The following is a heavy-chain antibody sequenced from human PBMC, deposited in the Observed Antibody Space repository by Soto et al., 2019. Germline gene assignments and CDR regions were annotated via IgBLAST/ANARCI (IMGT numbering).Heavy chain of an antibody. CDR3: ARGSQLWDYGMDV. Sequence: QVQLVQSGAEVKKPGSSVKVSCKASGGTFSSYTISWVRQAPGQGLEWMGRIIPILGIANYAQKFQGRVTITGDKSTSKAYMEMSSLRSEDTAVYCFARGSQLWDYGMDVWGQGTTVTVSS. V-gene: IGHV1-69*02. D-gene: IGHD5-18*01. J-gene: IGHJ6*02. CDR2: IIPILGIA. CDR1: GGTFSSYT.